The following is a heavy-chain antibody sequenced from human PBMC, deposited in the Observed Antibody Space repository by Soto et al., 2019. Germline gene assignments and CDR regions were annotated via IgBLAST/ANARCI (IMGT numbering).Heavy chain of an antibody. CDR2: IYYSGST. Sequence: SETLSLTCTVSGGSISSSSHYWGWIRQPPGKALEWIGSIYYSGSTYYNPSLKSRLTILVDTSKNHFSLKLSSVTAADTAVYYCATLNNIAAAGFFEFWGQGTLVTVSS. V-gene: IGHV4-39*02. CDR1: GGSISSSSHY. CDR3: ATLNNIAAAGFFEF. J-gene: IGHJ4*02. D-gene: IGHD6-13*01.